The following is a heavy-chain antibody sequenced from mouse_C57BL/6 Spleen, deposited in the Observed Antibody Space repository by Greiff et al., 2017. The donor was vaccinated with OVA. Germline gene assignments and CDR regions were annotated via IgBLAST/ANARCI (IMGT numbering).Heavy chain of an antibody. CDR1: GYTFTEYT. D-gene: IGHD1-1*01. CDR2: FYPGSGSI. CDR3: ARHERAHYYGSSPFYAMDY. J-gene: IGHJ4*01. Sequence: QVQLQQSGAELVKPGASVKLSCKASGYTFTEYTIHWVKQRSGQGLEWIGWFYPGSGSIKYNEKFKDKATLTADKSSSTVYMELSRLTSKDSAVYFWARHERAHYYGSSPFYAMDYWGQGTSVTVSS. V-gene: IGHV1-62-2*01.